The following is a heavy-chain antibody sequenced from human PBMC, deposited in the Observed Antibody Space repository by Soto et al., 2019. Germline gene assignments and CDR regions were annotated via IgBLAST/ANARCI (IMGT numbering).Heavy chain of an antibody. V-gene: IGHV4-31*03. CDR3: ARDRSARYYDSSGYSPGFDP. CDR1: GGSISSCGYY. J-gene: IGHJ5*02. Sequence: SETLSLTCTVSGGSISSCGYYWSWIRQHPGKGLEWIGYIYYSGSTYYNPSLKSRVTISVDTSNNQFSLKLSSVTAADTAVYYCARDRSARYYDSSGYSPGFDPWGQGTLVTVSS. CDR2: IYYSGST. D-gene: IGHD3-22*01.